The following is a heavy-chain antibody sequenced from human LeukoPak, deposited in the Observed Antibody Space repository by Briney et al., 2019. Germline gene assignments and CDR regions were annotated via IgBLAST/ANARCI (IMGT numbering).Heavy chain of an antibody. CDR1: GFIFSSYS. D-gene: IGHD1-26*01. V-gene: IGHV3-23*01. CDR2: ISGSGGST. CDR3: AMDGSYIDY. J-gene: IGHJ4*02. Sequence: PGGSLRLSCAASGFIFSSYSMNWVRQAPGKGVEWVSAISGSGGSTYYADSVKGRFTISRDNSKNTLYLQMNSLRAEDTAVYYCAMDGSYIDYWGQGTLVTVSS.